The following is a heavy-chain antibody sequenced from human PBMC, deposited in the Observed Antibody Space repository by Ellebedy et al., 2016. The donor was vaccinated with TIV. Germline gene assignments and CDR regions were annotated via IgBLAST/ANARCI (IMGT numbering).Heavy chain of an antibody. CDR2: IDPSDSYT. D-gene: IGHD6-19*01. J-gene: IGHJ4*02. Sequence: GESLKISCKGSGYSFTNYWISWVRQMPGKGLEWMGRIDPSDSYTNYSPSFQGHVTISADKSISTAYLQWSSLKASDTAMYYCTRRTSSGYDYWGQGTLVTVSS. V-gene: IGHV5-10-1*01. CDR3: TRRTSSGYDY. CDR1: GYSFTNYW.